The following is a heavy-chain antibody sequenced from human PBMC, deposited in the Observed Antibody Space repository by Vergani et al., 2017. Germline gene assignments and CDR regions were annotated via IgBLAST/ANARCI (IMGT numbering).Heavy chain of an antibody. CDR2: IIPIFGTA. CDR3: AGKGANGGTQYYYGMDF. D-gene: IGHD3-16*01. CDR1: GGTFSSYA. J-gene: IGHJ6*02. Sequence: QVQLVQSGAEVKKPGSSVKVSCKASGGTFSSYAISWVRQAPGQGLEWMGGIIPIFGTANYAQKFQGRVTITADESTSTAYMELSSLRSEDTAVYYCAGKGANGGTQYYYGMDFWGQGTMVTVSS. V-gene: IGHV1-69*12.